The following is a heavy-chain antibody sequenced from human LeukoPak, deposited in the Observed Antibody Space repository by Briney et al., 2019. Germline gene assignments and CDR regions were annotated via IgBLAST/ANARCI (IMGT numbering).Heavy chain of an antibody. CDR1: GGTFSSHA. V-gene: IGHV1-69*05. CDR2: IIPIFGTA. J-gene: IGHJ5*02. Sequence: SSVKVSCKASGGTFSSHAISWVRQAPGQGLEWMGRIIPIFGTANYAQKFQGRVTITTDESTSTAYMELSSLRSEDTAVYYCAREGSGYQLNWFDPWGQGTLVTVSS. D-gene: IGHD3-22*01. CDR3: AREGSGYQLNWFDP.